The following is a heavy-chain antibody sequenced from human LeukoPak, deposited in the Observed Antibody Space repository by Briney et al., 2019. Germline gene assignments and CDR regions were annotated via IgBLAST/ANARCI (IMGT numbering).Heavy chain of an antibody. CDR2: IGTAGGT. CDR1: GFTLSSYD. D-gene: IGHD3-10*01. J-gene: IGHJ2*01. V-gene: IGHV3-13*01. CDR3: AREFGSPGSWHFDL. Sequence: GGSLRLSCAASGFTLSSYDMHWVRQPTGKGLEWVSVIGTAGGTTYAGSARGRFTISRENAKNSVYLQMNNLRAGDTGVYYCAREFGSPGSWHFDLWGRGTLVTVSS.